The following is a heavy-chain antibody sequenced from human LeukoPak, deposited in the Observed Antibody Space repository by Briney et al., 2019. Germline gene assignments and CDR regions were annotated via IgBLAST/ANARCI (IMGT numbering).Heavy chain of an antibody. Sequence: PGGYLRLSWAASGFTFSSYAMSWVRQAPGKGLEWVSAISGSGGSTYYADSAKGRFTISRDNSKNTLYLQMNSLRVEDTAVYYCARDPTAVANLPQYYLDYWGQGILVTVSS. CDR2: ISGSGGST. D-gene: IGHD4-23*01. V-gene: IGHV3-23*01. J-gene: IGHJ4*02. CDR1: GFTFSSYA. CDR3: ARDPTAVANLPQYYLDY.